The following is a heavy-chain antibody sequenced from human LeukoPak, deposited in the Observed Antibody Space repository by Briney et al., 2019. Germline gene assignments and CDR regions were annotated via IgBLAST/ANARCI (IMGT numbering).Heavy chain of an antibody. Sequence: GSLRLSGSASGFTFSDYAMSWVRQAPGKGLEWLGVIKSKGYGGTIEYAASVKGRFSISRDDARSIAYLQMNSLKTEDTAVYYCTRVGYWGQGILVTVSS. J-gene: IGHJ4*02. CDR2: IKSKGYGGTI. CDR3: TRVGY. V-gene: IGHV3-49*04. CDR1: GFTFSDYA.